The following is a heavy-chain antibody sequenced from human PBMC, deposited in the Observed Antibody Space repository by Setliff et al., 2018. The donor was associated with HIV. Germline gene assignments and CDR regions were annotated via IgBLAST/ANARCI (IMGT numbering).Heavy chain of an antibody. CDR3: ARERTTLTPHGLGYMDV. J-gene: IGHJ6*03. Sequence: GASVKVSCKASGGTFSSFGISWVRQAPGQGLEWMGGIIPMFGSANYVQKFQGRVTITADKSTSTAYMELSSLGSEDTAVYYCARERTTLTPHGLGYMDVWGQGTTVTVSS. CDR1: GGTFSSFG. CDR2: IIPMFGSA. D-gene: IGHD4-4*01. V-gene: IGHV1-69*06.